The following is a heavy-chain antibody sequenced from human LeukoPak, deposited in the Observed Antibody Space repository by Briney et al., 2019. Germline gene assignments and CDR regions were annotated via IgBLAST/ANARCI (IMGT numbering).Heavy chain of an antibody. CDR2: IYSSGNT. J-gene: IGHJ4*02. CDR3: GRRAYGNGLDS. CDR1: GGSISSGSYY. D-gene: IGHD1-26*01. V-gene: IGHV4-39*02. Sequence: SETPSLTCTVSGGSISSGSYYWNSIRQPPGKGLEWIGTIYSSGNTYYNPSLGSRVTISADTSRNHFSLKLTSVTAADTAVYYCGRRAYGNGLDSWGQGTLVTVSS.